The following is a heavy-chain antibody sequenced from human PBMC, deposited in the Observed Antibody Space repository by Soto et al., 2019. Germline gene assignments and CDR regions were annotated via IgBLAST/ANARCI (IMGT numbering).Heavy chain of an antibody. CDR2: VYRSGSA. CDR1: GTSISSHY. Sequence: QVQLEESGPGLVKPSETLSLTCSVSGTSISSHYWSWIRQPPGKGLEWIGFVYRSGSANYNPSLKSRVTLSVDTSKIHFYLKVKSVTAADTAVYYCARHLTTVWHFDPWGHGTLVTVSS. V-gene: IGHV4-59*08. J-gene: IGHJ5*02. CDR3: ARHLTTVWHFDP. D-gene: IGHD4-17*01.